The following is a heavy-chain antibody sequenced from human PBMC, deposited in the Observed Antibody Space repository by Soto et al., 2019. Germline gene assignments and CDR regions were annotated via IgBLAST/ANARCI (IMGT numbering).Heavy chain of an antibody. CDR2: ISYDGSNK. V-gene: IGHV3-30*18. D-gene: IGHD3-22*01. J-gene: IGHJ4*02. CDR1: GFTFSSYG. Sequence: LRLSCAASGFTFSSYGMHWVRQAPGKGLEWVAVISYDGSNKYYADSVKGRFTISRDNSKNTLYLQMNSLRAEDTAVYYCAKVPNYYDSSGFDYWGQGTLVTVSS. CDR3: AKVPNYYDSSGFDY.